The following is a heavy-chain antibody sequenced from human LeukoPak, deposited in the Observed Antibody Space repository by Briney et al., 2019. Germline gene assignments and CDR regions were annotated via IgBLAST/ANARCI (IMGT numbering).Heavy chain of an antibody. CDR1: GFTFSSYW. Sequence: GGSLRLSCAASGFTFSSYWMNWARQPPGRGLEWVASINHNGNVNYYVDSVKGRFTISRDNAKNSLYLQMSNLRAEDTAVYFCARGGGLDVWGQGATVTVSS. CDR2: INHNGNVN. CDR3: ARGGGLDV. J-gene: IGHJ6*02. D-gene: IGHD3-16*01. V-gene: IGHV3-7*03.